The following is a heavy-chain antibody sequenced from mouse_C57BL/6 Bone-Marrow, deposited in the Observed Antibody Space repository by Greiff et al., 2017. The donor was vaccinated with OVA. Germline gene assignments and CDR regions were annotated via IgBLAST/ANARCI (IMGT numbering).Heavy chain of an antibody. V-gene: IGHV14-4*01. CDR3: TSYGNFDS. CDR2: FDPENGDT. Sequence: DVQLQESGAELVRPGASVKLSCTASGFNIKDDYMHWVKQRPEQGLEWIGWFDPENGDTEYASKFQGKATITADTSSNTAYLQLSSLTSEDTAVYYCTSYGNFDSWGQGTTLTVSS. CDR1: GFNIKDDY. J-gene: IGHJ2*01. D-gene: IGHD2-1*01.